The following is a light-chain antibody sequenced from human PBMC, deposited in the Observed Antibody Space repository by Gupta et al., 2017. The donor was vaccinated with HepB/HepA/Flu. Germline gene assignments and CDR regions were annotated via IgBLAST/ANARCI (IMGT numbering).Light chain of an antibody. CDR3: QQNDRTPQA. CDR1: QSISSS. CDR2: DAT. J-gene: IGKJ1*01. Sequence: DIQMTQSPSSLSASVGDRVTITFRASQSISSSLNWYQQRPGRDPKLLIYDATTLQSEVPARFSGSGSGIDFSIIIGRLQPEDFVTDYCQQNDRTPQAFGQGTRVEVK. V-gene: IGKV1-39*01.